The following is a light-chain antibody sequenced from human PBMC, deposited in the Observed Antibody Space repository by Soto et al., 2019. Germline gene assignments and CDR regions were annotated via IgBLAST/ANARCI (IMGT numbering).Light chain of an antibody. CDR3: SSYTNINTRACV. J-gene: IGLJ1*01. CDR2: SDY. Sequence: QSVLTQPPSASGNPGQRVTISCSGSSSNIGSNNVNWYQQLPGTAPKLLIYSDYLRPSGVPDRFSGSKSGTSASLAISGLQAEDEAEYYCSSYTNINTRACVFGTGTKLTVL. CDR1: SSNIGSNN. V-gene: IGLV1-44*01.